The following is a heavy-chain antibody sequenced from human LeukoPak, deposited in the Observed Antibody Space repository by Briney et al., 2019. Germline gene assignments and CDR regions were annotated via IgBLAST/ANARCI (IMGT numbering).Heavy chain of an antibody. D-gene: IGHD5-12*01. CDR3: AKDGAWLRFDD. CDR2: ISPGGGPT. V-gene: IGHV3-23*01. CDR1: GFPFSSHG. J-gene: IGHJ4*02. Sequence: GGSLRLSCAGSGFPFSSHGMNWVRQAPGKGLEWVSGISPGGGPTYYADSVKGRFTISRDDSKSTLYLQMKNLRAEDTAVYYCAKDGAWLRFDDWGQGILVTVSS.